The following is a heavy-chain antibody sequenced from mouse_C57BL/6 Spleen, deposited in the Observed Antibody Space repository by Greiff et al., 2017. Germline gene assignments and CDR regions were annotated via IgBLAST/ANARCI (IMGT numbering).Heavy chain of an antibody. J-gene: IGHJ2*01. V-gene: IGHV1-15*01. Sequence: QVQLQQSGAELVRPGASVTLSCKASGYTFTDYEMHWVKQTPVHGLEWIGAIDPDTGGTASNQKFKGKAILTADKSSSTAYMALRSLTSEDSAVYYCTKGYYYGSSYDDGGQGTALTVSS. CDR1: GYTFTDYE. D-gene: IGHD1-1*01. CDR2: IDPDTGGT. CDR3: TKGYYYGSSYDD.